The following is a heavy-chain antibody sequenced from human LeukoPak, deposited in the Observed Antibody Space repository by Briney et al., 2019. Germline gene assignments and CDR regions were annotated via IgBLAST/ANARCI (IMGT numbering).Heavy chain of an antibody. Sequence: SETLSLTCTVSGGSISNYYWSWIRQPPGKGLEWIAYFYYSGSTYYNPSLKSRVTISVDTSKNQFSLKLSSVTAADTAMYYCARHTGSSGWHEDYWGQGTLVTVSS. CDR1: GGSISNYY. V-gene: IGHV4-59*08. CDR2: FYYSGST. D-gene: IGHD6-19*01. CDR3: ARHTGSSGWHEDY. J-gene: IGHJ4*02.